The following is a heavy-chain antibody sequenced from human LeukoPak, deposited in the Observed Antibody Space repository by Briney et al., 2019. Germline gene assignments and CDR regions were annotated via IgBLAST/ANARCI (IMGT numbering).Heavy chain of an antibody. CDR3: ARITDPDYRSGWSGADY. CDR2: IYPTGHT. V-gene: IGHV4-4*07. J-gene: IGHJ4*02. Sequence: SETLSLTCTVSGGSLGNYYWRWLRQPAGKGLEWIGRIYPTGHTHHNPSLKSRVTMSVDTSKNQFSLKMTSLTAADTAVYYCARITDPDYRSGWSGADYWGRGTQVTVSA. D-gene: IGHD6-19*01. CDR1: GGSLGNYY.